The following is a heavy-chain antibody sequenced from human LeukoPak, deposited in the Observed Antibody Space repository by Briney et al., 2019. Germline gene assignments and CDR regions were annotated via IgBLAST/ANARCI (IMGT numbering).Heavy chain of an antibody. J-gene: IGHJ4*02. V-gene: IGHV1-2*02. CDR1: GYPFTAYY. CDR3: ARDKVAVAGTSDY. Sequence: ASVKVSCKASGYPFTAYYMHWVRQAPGQGLEWMGWINPNSGGTNYAQKFQGRVTMTRDTSISTAYMELSRLRSDDTAVYYCARDKVAVAGTSDYWGQGTLVTVSS. D-gene: IGHD6-19*01. CDR2: INPNSGGT.